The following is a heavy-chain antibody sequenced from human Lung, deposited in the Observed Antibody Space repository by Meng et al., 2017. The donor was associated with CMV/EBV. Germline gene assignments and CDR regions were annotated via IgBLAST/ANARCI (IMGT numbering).Heavy chain of an antibody. CDR3: ARVEVGITSGDY. D-gene: IGHD1-26*01. V-gene: IGHV1-18*01. CDR2: ISAYNGNT. J-gene: IGHJ4*02. CDR1: GYTFTNYG. Sequence: QAQWVQFGGEVKKPGAPVKVSCKASGYTFTNYGITWVRQAPGQGLEWMGWISAYNGNTNYAQTLQGRLTMTTDTSTSTAYMELRSLRSDDTAVYYCARVEVGITSGDYWGQGALVTVSS.